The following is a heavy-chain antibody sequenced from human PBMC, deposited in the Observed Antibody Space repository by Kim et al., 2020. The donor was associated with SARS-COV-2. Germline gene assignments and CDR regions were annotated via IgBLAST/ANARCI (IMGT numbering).Heavy chain of an antibody. CDR3: ATGRVAGPPAWFDP. J-gene: IGHJ5*02. CDR2: FDPEDGET. D-gene: IGHD2-15*01. V-gene: IGHV1-24*01. CDR1: GYTRTELS. Sequence: ASVKVSCKVSGYTRTELSMHWVRQAPGKGLEWMGGFDPEDGETIYAQKFQGRVTMTEDTSTDTAYMELSSLRSEDTAVYYCATGRVAGPPAWFDPWGQGTLVTVSS.